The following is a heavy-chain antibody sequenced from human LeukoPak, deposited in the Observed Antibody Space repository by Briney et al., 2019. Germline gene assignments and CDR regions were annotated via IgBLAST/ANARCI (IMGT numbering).Heavy chain of an antibody. J-gene: IGHJ4*02. D-gene: IGHD3-10*01. CDR2: IGGSGDFT. CDR3: AKADRGWGVITKD. Sequence: GGSLRLSCTASGFTFSTYAMSWVRQAPGKGLEWVSAIGGSGDFTYYAEYVRGRFTISRGNSKKTLYLQMNSLRAEDTAVYYCAKADRGWGVITKDWGQGTLVTVSS. V-gene: IGHV3-23*01. CDR1: GFTFSTYA.